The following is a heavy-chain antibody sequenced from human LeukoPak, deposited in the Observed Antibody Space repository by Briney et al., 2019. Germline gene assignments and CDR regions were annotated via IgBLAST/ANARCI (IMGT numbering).Heavy chain of an antibody. D-gene: IGHD5-24*01. V-gene: IGHV3-30*03. Sequence: GGSLRLSCAASGFTFRTYSIHWVRQAPGKGLEWVTVVSADGRTQLYSDPVKGRFTISRDNSLNTLHLRMNSLRTEDTAVYYCAREFGHNRWYFDYWGQGALVTVSS. CDR2: VSADGRTQ. CDR3: AREFGHNRWYFDY. J-gene: IGHJ4*02. CDR1: GFTFRTYS.